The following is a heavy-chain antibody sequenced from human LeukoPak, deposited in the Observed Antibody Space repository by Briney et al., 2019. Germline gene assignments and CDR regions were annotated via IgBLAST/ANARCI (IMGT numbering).Heavy chain of an antibody. D-gene: IGHD5-18*01. V-gene: IGHV1-69*05. Sequence: ASVKVSCKASGGTFRSYAISWVRQAPGQGLEWFGGVISIASTANYAQKFQDRVTMNMDEYTTTAFMELRSLRSDDTAVYYCARGRVSGTTLVTWFDTRGQGTLVTVSS. CDR3: ARGRVSGTTLVTWFDT. J-gene: IGHJ5*02. CDR1: GGTFRSYA. CDR2: VISIASTA.